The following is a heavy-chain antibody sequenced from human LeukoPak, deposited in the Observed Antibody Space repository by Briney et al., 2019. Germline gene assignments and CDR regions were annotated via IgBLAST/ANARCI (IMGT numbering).Heavy chain of an antibody. D-gene: IGHD3-16*01. CDR3: ARDHDYEGLKGNY. Sequence: ASVKVSCKPSGYTFTDFYIHWVRQAPGQGLEYMGRINTHNGGTVYALQFQGRLSMTRDTSISTAYVELQSLRSEDTAVYYCARDHDYEGLKGNYWGRGTMVTVSS. V-gene: IGHV1-2*06. CDR2: INTHNGGT. J-gene: IGHJ4*02. CDR1: GYTFTDFY.